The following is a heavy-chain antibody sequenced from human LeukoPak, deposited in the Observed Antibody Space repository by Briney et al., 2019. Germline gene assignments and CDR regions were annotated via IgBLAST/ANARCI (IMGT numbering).Heavy chain of an antibody. D-gene: IGHD3-10*01. V-gene: IGHV3-23*01. J-gene: IGHJ4*02. Sequence: SGGSLRLSCAASGFTFSSYAMSWVRQAPGKGLEWVSAISGSGGSTYYADSVKGRFTISRDNSKNTLYLQMNSLRAEDTAVYYCAQGTKPYYGSGSYYPDYWGQGTLVTVSS. CDR1: GFTFSSYA. CDR2: ISGSGGST. CDR3: AQGTKPYYGSGSYYPDY.